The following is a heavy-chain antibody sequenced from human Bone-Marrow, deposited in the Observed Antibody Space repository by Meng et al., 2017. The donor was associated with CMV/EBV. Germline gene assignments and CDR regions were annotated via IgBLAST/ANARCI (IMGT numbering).Heavy chain of an antibody. J-gene: IGHJ6*02. CDR3: ARGGGGGVPMVYDYYYYYYGMDV. CDR2: IIPIFGTA. V-gene: IGHV1-69*05. Sequence: SVKVSCKASGGTFSSYAISWVRQAPGQGLEWMGGIIPIFGTANYAQKFQGRVTITTDESTSTAYMELSSLRSEDTAVYYCARGGGGGVPMVYDYYYYYYGMDVWGQGTTVTVSS. CDR1: GGTFSSYA. D-gene: IGHD2-8*01.